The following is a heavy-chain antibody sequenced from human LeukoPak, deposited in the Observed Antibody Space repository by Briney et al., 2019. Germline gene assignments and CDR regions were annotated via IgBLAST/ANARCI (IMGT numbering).Heavy chain of an antibody. D-gene: IGHD3-10*01. V-gene: IGHV3-21*01. CDR2: ISPTSTDI. CDR1: GFTFSDYS. CDR3: ARERIRGGHYFDY. J-gene: IGHJ4*02. Sequence: GGSLRLSCAASGFTFSDYSMNWVRQAPGKGLEWVSSISPTSTDIYYADSVKGRFTISRDNAKNSLYLQMNSLRAEDTAVYYCARERIRGGHYFDYWGQGTLVTVSS.